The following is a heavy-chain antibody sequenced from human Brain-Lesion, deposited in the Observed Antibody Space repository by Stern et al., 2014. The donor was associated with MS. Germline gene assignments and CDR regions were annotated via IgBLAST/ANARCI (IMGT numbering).Heavy chain of an antibody. CDR2: MNPYSGNT. CDR3: ARAVRNQLLSEY. Sequence: QVQLGQSGAEVKKPGASVKVSCKASGYTFGSYDITWVRQASGHGLEGMGWMNPYSGNTGYAQKFKGRVSMTSDPSISTVYMELTSLTSDDTAVYFCARAVRNQLLSEYWGQGTLVTVSS. CDR1: GYTFGSYD. J-gene: IGHJ4*02. V-gene: IGHV1-8*01. D-gene: IGHD2-2*01.